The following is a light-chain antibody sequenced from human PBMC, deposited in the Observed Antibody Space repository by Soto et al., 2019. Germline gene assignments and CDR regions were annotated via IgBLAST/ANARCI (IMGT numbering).Light chain of an antibody. Sequence: EIVMTQSPATLSVSPGERATLSCRASQSVSSNLACYQQKPGQAPRLLIYGASTRATGIPARFSGSGSGTEXXLTXXSLQSEDFAXYYCQQYNNWPRTFGPGTKVDIK. CDR1: QSVSSN. J-gene: IGKJ3*01. CDR3: QQYNNWPRT. CDR2: GAS. V-gene: IGKV3-15*01.